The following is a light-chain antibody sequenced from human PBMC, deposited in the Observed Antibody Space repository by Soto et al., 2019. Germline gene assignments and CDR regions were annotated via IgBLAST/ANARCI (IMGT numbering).Light chain of an antibody. CDR1: SSDVGGYNY. V-gene: IGLV2-14*01. CDR3: SSYXXXXXLV. CDR2: EVN. J-gene: IGLJ2*01. Sequence: QSALTQPASVSGSPGQSITISCTGTSSDVGGYNYVSWYQQHPGKAPKLMIYEVNNRPSGVSDRFSGSKSGNTASLTISGLQAEDEADYSCSSYXXXXXLVFGGGTKVTVL.